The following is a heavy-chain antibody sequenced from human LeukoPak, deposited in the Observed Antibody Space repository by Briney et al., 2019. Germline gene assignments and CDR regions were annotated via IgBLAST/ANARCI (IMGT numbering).Heavy chain of an antibody. J-gene: IGHJ4*02. CDR2: ISGSGGNT. CDR3: AKDGTWCSSTSCYAGD. CDR1: GFTFGSYA. Sequence: GGSLRLSCAASGFTFGSYAMSWVRQAPGKGLEWVSTISGSGGNTYYADSVKGRFTISRDNSKNTLYLQMNSLRAEDTAVFYCAKDGTWCSSTSCYAGDWAQGTLVAVSS. D-gene: IGHD2-2*01. V-gene: IGHV3-23*01.